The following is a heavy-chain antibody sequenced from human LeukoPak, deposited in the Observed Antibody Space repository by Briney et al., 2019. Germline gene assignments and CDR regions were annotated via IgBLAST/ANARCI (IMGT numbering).Heavy chain of an antibody. V-gene: IGHV1-2*02. D-gene: IGHD4-17*01. Sequence: GASVKVSCEASGYTFSDHYMHWVRQAPGQGLEWMGWINPNSGGTNYAQKFQGRVTMTRDTSISTAYMELSRLRSDDTAVYYCRTDRYGDYGDYIDYWGQGTLVTVSS. J-gene: IGHJ4*02. CDR3: RTDRYGDYGDYIDY. CDR1: GYTFSDHY. CDR2: INPNSGGT.